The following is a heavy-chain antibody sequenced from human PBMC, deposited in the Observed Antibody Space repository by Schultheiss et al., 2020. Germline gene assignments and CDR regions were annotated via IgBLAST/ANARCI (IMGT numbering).Heavy chain of an antibody. D-gene: IGHD6-25*01. Sequence: ASVKVSCKASGGTFSSYAISWVRQAPGQGLEWMGWISGYNGKTNYAQKYQGRVNLTTDTSTSTAYLELRSLRSDDTAVYYCARRLSSNGQSIDVWGQGTTVTVSS. V-gene: IGHV1-18*01. J-gene: IGHJ6*02. CDR2: ISGYNGKT. CDR1: GGTFSSYA. CDR3: ARRLSSNGQSIDV.